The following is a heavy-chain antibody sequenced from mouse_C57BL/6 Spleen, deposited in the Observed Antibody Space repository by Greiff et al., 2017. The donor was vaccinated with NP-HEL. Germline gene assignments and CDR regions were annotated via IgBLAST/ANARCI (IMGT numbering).Heavy chain of an antibody. V-gene: IGHV5-9-1*02. CDR1: GFTFSSYA. CDR2: ISSGGDYI. J-gene: IGHJ3*01. CDR3: TRDRAGPFAY. Sequence: EVQVVESGEGLVKPGGSLKLSCAASGFTFSSYAMSWVRQTPEKRLEWVAYISSGGDYIYYADTVKGRFTISRDNARNTLYLQMSSLKSEDTAMYYCTRDRAGPFAYWGQGTLVTVSA. D-gene: IGHD4-1*01.